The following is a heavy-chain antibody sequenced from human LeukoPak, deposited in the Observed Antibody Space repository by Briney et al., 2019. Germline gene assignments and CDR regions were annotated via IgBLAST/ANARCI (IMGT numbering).Heavy chain of an antibody. J-gene: IGHJ4*02. CDR1: GFTFSSYA. CDR3: AKRITMVRGVIIPGPSFDY. CDR2: ISGSDGST. Sequence: GGSLRLSCAASGFTFSSYAMSWVRQAPGKGLEWVSAISGSDGSTYYADSVKGRFTISRDNSKNTLYLQMNSLRAEDTAVYYCAKRITMVRGVIIPGPSFDYWGQGTLVTVSS. D-gene: IGHD3-10*01. V-gene: IGHV3-23*01.